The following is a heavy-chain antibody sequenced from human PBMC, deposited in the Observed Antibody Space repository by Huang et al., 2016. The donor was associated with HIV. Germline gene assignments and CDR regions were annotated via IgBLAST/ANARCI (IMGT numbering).Heavy chain of an antibody. D-gene: IGHD2-2*01. CDR1: GYTFTGYS. CDR2: INPTSGGT. J-gene: IGHJ6*02. V-gene: IGHV1-2*02. CDR3: AAGVVPAADYYYYYGMDV. Sequence: QVQLVQSGAEVQKPGASVKVSCKASGYTFTGYSMHWVRQAPGQGLGGMGWINPTSGGTNYAQKFQGRVTMTRDTSISTAYMELSRLRSDDTAVYYCAAGVVPAADYYYYYGMDVWGQGTTVTVSS.